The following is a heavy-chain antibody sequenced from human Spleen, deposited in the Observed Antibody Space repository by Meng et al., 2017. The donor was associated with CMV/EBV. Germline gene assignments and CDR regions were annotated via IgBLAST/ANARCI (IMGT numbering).Heavy chain of an antibody. J-gene: IGHJ6*02. D-gene: IGHD2-2*02. Sequence: SETLSLTCTVSGASISSSSYFWDWIRQPPGKGLEWIGYIYYSVNTYYNPSLKSRLSISVDTSKNQFSLKLSSVTDADTAVFYCARARAAIDYYFYGMDVWGQGATVTVSS. CDR3: ARARAAIDYYFYGMDV. CDR1: GASISSSSYF. CDR2: IYYSVNT. V-gene: IGHV4-30-4*08.